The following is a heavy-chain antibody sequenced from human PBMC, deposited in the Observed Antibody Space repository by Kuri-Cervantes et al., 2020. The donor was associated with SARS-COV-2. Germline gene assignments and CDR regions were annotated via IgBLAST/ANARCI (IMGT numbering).Heavy chain of an antibody. D-gene: IGHD3-10*01. J-gene: IGHJ4*02. CDR1: GFTFDDYA. CDR2: ISWNSGSI. CDR3: AKDSVSYYYGSGSFFLDY. Sequence: GGSLRLSCAASGFTFDDYAMHWVRQAPGKGLEWVPGISWNSGSIGYADSVMGRFTISRDNGKNSLYLQMNSLRAEDMALYYCAKDSVSYYYGSGSFFLDYWGQETLVTVSS. V-gene: IGHV3-9*03.